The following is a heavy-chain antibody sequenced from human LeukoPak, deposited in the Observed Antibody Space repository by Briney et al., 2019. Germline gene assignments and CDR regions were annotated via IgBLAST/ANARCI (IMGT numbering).Heavy chain of an antibody. V-gene: IGHV4-30-2*01. CDR2: IYHSGST. J-gene: IGHJ6*02. CDR1: GVSISSGGYS. CDR3: ASKANYYYGMDV. Sequence: PSQTLSLTCAVSGVSISSGGYSWSWIRQPPGKGLEWIGYIYHSGSTYYNPSLKSRVTISVDRSKNQFSLKLSSVTAADTAVYYCASKANYYYGMDVWGQGTTVTVSS.